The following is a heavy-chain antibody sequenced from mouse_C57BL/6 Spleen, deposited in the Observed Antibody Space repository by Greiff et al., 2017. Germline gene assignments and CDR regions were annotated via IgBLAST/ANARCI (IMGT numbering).Heavy chain of an antibody. CDR1: GYAFSSYW. CDR3: ARSGTTVVATDVLFDY. D-gene: IGHD1-1*01. V-gene: IGHV1-80*01. CDR2: IYPGDGDT. J-gene: IGHJ2*01. Sequence: VHLVESGAELVKPGASVKISCKASGYAFSSYWMNWVKQRPGKGLEWIGQIYPGDGDTNYNGKFKGKATLTADKSSSTAYMQLSSLTSEDSAVYFCARSGTTVVATDVLFDYWGQGTTLTVSS.